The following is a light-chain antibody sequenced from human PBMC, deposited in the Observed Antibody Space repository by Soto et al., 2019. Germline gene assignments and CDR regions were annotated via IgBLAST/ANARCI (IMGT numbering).Light chain of an antibody. V-gene: IGLV2-14*01. CDR2: EVS. J-gene: IGLJ1*01. CDR1: SSDVGAYNS. Sequence: ALTQPASVSGSPGQSITISCTGTSSDVGAYNSVSWYQQHPGKAPKLMIYEVSNRPSGVSNRFSGSKSGNTASLTISGLQAEDEADHYCSSYSSSSTRVFGSGTKVTVL. CDR3: SSYSSSSTRV.